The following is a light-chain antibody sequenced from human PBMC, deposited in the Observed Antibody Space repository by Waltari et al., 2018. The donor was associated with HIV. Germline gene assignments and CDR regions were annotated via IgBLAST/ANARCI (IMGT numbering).Light chain of an antibody. V-gene: IGLV3-25*03. CDR3: QSADRSGSWV. CDR2: KDS. CDR1: ALPKQY. Sequence: SYELTQPPSVSVSPGQTARTTCSGDALPKQYAYWYHQKSGQAPVLVIYKDSERPSGIPELFSGSSSGTTVTLTISGVQPEDEADYYCQSADRSGSWVFGGGTKLTVL. J-gene: IGLJ3*02.